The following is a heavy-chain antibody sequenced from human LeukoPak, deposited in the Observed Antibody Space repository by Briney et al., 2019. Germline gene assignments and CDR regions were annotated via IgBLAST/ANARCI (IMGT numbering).Heavy chain of an antibody. D-gene: IGHD4-17*01. Sequence: GASVKVSCKASGYTFTSYAMYWVRQAPGQRLEWMGWINAGNGNTKYSQKFQGRVTITRDTSASTAYMELSSLRSEDTAVYYCAREQGYGDYVFDYWGQGTLVTVSS. V-gene: IGHV1-3*01. CDR2: INAGNGNT. J-gene: IGHJ4*02. CDR1: GYTFTSYA. CDR3: AREQGYGDYVFDY.